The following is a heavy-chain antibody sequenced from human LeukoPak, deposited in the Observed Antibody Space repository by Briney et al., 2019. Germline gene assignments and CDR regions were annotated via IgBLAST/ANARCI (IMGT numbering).Heavy chain of an antibody. CDR2: MNPNSGNT. D-gene: IGHD2-2*01. CDR3: ARGRYCSSTSCPYDWFDP. V-gene: IGHV1-8*01. Sequence: ASVKVSCKASGYTFTSYDINWVRQATGQGLEWMGWMNPNSGNTGYAQEFQGRVTMTRNTSISTAYMELSSLRSEDTAVYYCARGRYCSSTSCPYDWFDPWGQGTLVTVSS. CDR1: GYTFTSYD. J-gene: IGHJ5*02.